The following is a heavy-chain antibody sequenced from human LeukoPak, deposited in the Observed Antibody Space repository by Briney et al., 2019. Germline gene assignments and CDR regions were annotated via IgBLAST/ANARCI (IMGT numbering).Heavy chain of an antibody. Sequence: GASVKVSCKASGYTFTGYYMHWVRQAPGQGLEWMGWINPNSGGTNYAQKFQGRVTMTRDTSISTAYMELSSLRPDDTAVYYCARDYGNQGADEHNWFDPWGQGTLVTVSS. CDR2: INPNSGGT. D-gene: IGHD1-26*01. CDR1: GYTFTGYY. CDR3: ARDYGNQGADEHNWFDP. J-gene: IGHJ5*02. V-gene: IGHV1-2*02.